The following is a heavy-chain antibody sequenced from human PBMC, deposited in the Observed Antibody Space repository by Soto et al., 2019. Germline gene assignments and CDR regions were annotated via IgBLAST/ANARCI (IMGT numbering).Heavy chain of an antibody. CDR3: ARGIYLKYGLDV. D-gene: IGHD3-16*02. Sequence: EVQLVESGGGLVQPGGSLRLSCAASEFTFNNYWMHWDRQVPGKGLEWASRINTDGSTTNYADSVMGRFTISRDNADNTVYLQMNSLRAEDTAVYYCARGIYLKYGLDVWGQGATVTVSS. J-gene: IGHJ6*02. V-gene: IGHV3-74*01. CDR1: EFTFNNYW. CDR2: INTDGSTT.